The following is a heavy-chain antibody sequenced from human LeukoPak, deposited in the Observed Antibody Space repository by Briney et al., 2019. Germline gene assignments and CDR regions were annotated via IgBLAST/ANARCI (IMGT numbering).Heavy chain of an antibody. V-gene: IGHV4-34*01. D-gene: IGHD3-22*01. CDR3: VTYYFDSSGLKKNY. CDR2: INHSGST. CDR1: GGSFSGYY. J-gene: IGHJ4*02. Sequence: PSETLSLTCAVYGGSFSGYYWSWIRQPPGKGLEWIGEINHSGSTNYNPSLKSRVTISVDTSKKQFSLKLSSVTAADTAVYYCVTYYFDSSGLKKNYWGQGTLVTVSS.